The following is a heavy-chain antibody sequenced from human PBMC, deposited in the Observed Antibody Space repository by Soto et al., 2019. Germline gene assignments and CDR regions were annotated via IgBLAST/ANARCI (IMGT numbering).Heavy chain of an antibody. J-gene: IGHJ6*02. CDR1: GGSFSANH. V-gene: IGHV4-34*01. CDR2: ITLGGST. Sequence: SETLSLTCAISGGSFSANHWSWIRQSPGQGLEWIGEITLGGSTNYSPSLKSRVSISVDEGKKQFSLEMTSVTAADTAVYYCARGREDYYYYGMDVWGQGTTVTVSS. D-gene: IGHD1-26*01. CDR3: ARGREDYYYYGMDV.